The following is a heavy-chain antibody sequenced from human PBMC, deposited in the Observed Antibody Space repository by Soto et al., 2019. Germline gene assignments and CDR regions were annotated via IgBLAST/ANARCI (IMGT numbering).Heavy chain of an antibody. J-gene: IGHJ6*02. CDR3: ARRYGPGGMDV. CDR1: GYSLTTYP. Sequence: PGESLKISCKGSGYSLTTYPIAWVRQTPGKGLEWLGIIYPDDSDTRYSPSFQGQVTLSADKSITTAYLKWSSLKASDSAMYYCARRYGPGGMDVWGQGTTVTVSS. V-gene: IGHV5-51*01. D-gene: IGHD3-10*01. CDR2: IYPDDSDT.